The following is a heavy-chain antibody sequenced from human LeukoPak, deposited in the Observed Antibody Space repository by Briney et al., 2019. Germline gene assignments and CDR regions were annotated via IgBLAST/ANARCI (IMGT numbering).Heavy chain of an antibody. D-gene: IGHD5-12*01. Sequence: GGSLRLSCAASGFTFSSYSMNWVRQAPGQGLEWVSSISSSSSYIYYADSVKGRFTISRDNAKNSLYLQMNSLRAEDTAVYYCARDRTVEWLRLRALGYWGQGTLVTVSS. CDR3: ARDRTVEWLRLRALGY. CDR1: GFTFSSYS. J-gene: IGHJ4*02. V-gene: IGHV3-21*01. CDR2: ISSSSSYI.